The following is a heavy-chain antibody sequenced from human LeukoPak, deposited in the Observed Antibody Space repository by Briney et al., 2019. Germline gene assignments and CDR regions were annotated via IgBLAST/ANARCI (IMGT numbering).Heavy chain of an antibody. J-gene: IGHJ6*02. V-gene: IGHV3-21*01. CDR3: ARAQPSSSWYGPKADYYYYYYGMDV. CDR1: GFTFSSYS. D-gene: IGHD6-13*01. Sequence: GGSLRLSCAASGFTFSSYSMNWVRQAPGKGLEWVSSISTSSNYIYYADSMKGRFTISRAKNSLYLQMNSLSAEDTAVYYCARAQPSSSWYGPKADYYYYYYGMDVWGQGTTVTVSS. CDR2: ISTSSNYI.